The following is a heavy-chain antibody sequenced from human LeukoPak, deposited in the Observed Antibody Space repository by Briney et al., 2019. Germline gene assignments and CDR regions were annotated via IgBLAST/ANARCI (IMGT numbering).Heavy chain of an antibody. V-gene: IGHV4-34*01. D-gene: IGHD3-10*01. J-gene: IGHJ6*03. CDR1: GGSFSGYY. Sequence: SETLSLTCAVYGGSFSGYYWSWIRQPPGKGLEWIGEINHSGSTNYNPSLKSRVTISVDTSKNQFSLKLSSVTAADTAVYYCARRGVTMVRGAYYYYYYMDVWGKGTTATISS. CDR3: ARRGVTMVRGAYYYYYYMDV. CDR2: INHSGST.